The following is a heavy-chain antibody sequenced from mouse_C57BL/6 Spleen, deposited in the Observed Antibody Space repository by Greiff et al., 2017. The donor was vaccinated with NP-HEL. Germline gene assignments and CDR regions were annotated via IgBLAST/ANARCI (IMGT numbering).Heavy chain of an antibody. J-gene: IGHJ3*01. CDR2: IYPGDGDT. D-gene: IGHD1-1*01. CDR3: ARAGNYGSSYAY. V-gene: IGHV1-82*01. CDR1: GYAFSSSW. Sequence: VQLVESGPELVKPGASVKISCKASGYAFSSSWMNWVKQRPGKGLEWIGRIYPGDGDTNYNGKFKGKATLTADKSSSTAYMQLSSLTSEDSAVYFCARAGNYGSSYAYWGQGTLVTVSA.